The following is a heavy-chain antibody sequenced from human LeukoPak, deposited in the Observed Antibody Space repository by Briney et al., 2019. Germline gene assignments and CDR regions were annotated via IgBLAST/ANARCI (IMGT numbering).Heavy chain of an antibody. Sequence: RRSLRLSCAASGFTFSSYAMSWVRQAPGKGLEWVSGITGSGGSTYNADSAKGRFTTSRDNCKNALYLQMNSLRADDRAVYYCAKALVPLAFDIWGQGTMVTVSS. V-gene: IGHV3-23*01. CDR1: GFTFSSYA. J-gene: IGHJ3*02. CDR2: ITGSGGST. CDR3: AKALVPLAFDI. D-gene: IGHD6-13*01.